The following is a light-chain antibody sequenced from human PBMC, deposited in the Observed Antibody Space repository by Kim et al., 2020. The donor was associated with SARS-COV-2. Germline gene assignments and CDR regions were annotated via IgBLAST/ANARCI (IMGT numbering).Light chain of an antibody. J-gene: IGLJ1*01. CDR2: QDR. V-gene: IGLV3-1*01. CDR3: QAWDSSNASV. CDR1: KLGDRY. Sequence: SYELTQPPSVSVSPGQTASITCSGDKLGDRYVCWYQQKPGQSPLLVIYQDRKRPSGIPERFSGSNSGNTATLTISGTQAMDEADYYCQAWDSSNASVFGTGTKVTV.